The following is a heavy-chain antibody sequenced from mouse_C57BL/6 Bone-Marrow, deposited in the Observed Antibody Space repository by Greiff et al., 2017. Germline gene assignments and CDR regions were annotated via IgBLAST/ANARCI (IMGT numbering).Heavy chain of an antibody. CDR1: GYTFTSYW. Sequence: LQPGAELVMPGASVKLSCKASGYTFTSYWMHWVKQRPGQGLEWIGEIDPSDSYTNYNQKFKGKSTLTVDKSSSTAYMQLSSLTSEDSAVYYCARERDYYGSSYYYAMDYWGQGTSVTVSS. J-gene: IGHJ4*01. D-gene: IGHD1-1*01. CDR3: ARERDYYGSSYYYAMDY. V-gene: IGHV1-69*01. CDR2: IDPSDSYT.